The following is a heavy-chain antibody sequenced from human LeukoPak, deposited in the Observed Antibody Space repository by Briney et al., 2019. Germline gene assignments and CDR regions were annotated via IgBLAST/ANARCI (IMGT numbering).Heavy chain of an antibody. CDR1: GFTFSSYA. D-gene: IGHD3-16*02. Sequence: GGSLRLSCAASGFTFSSYAMHWVRQAPGKGLEYVSAISSNGGSTYYANSVKGRFTISRDNSKNTLYLQMGSLRAEDMAVYYCARDPLRLGELSFVYWGQGTLVTVSS. CDR2: ISSNGGST. V-gene: IGHV3-64*01. J-gene: IGHJ4*02. CDR3: ARDPLRLGELSFVY.